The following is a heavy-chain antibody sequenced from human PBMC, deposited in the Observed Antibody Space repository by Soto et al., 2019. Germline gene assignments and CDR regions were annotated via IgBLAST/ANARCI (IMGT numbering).Heavy chain of an antibody. CDR3: ARGGAHCSGGSCYSYFDY. CDR2: IYYSGST. Sequence: SETLSLTCTVSGGSISSYYWSWIRQPPGKGLEWIGYIYYSGSTNYNPSLKSRVTISVDTSKNQFSLKLSSVTAADTAVYYCARGGAHCSGGSCYSYFDYWGQGTLVTSPQ. V-gene: IGHV4-59*01. CDR1: GGSISSYY. D-gene: IGHD2-15*01. J-gene: IGHJ4*02.